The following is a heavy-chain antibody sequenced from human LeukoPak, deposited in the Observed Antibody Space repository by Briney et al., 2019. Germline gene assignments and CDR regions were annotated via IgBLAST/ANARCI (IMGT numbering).Heavy chain of an antibody. J-gene: IGHJ5*02. CDR2: ISYDGSNK. CDR1: GFTFSSYA. D-gene: IGHD2-2*01. Sequence: GRSLRLSCAASGFTFSSYAMLWVRQAPGKGLEWVAVISYDGSNKYYADSVKGRFTISRDNSKNTLYLQMNSLRAEDTAVYYCARGSPYCSSTSCYFRWFDPWGQGTLVTVSS. V-gene: IGHV3-30-3*01. CDR3: ARGSPYCSSTSCYFRWFDP.